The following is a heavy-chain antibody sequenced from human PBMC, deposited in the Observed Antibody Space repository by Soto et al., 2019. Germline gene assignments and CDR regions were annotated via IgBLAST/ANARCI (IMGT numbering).Heavy chain of an antibody. J-gene: IGHJ4*02. D-gene: IGHD5-12*01. V-gene: IGHV4-59*01. Sequence: SETLSLTCNVSGGSISGYYWSWIRQAPGKGLQWIGYIFHTGSTSYNPSLRSRVTISVDTSKNQFSLNMNSVTAADTAVYYCAKVRGYASGWRYFDYWGQGTLVTVSS. CDR2: IFHTGST. CDR1: GGSISGYY. CDR3: AKVRGYASGWRYFDY.